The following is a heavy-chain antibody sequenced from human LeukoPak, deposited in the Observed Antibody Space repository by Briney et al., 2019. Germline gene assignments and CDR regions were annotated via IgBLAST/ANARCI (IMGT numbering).Heavy chain of an antibody. V-gene: IGHV4-31*03. CDR1: GGSISSGGYY. CDR2: IYYSGST. Sequence: SETLSLTCTVSGGSISSGGYYWSWIRQHPGKGLEWIGYIYYSGSTYYNPSLKSRVTISVDTSKNQFSLKLSSVTAADTAVYYCARAVGANQSGREYFQHWGQGTLVTVSS. D-gene: IGHD1-26*01. J-gene: IGHJ1*01. CDR3: ARAVGANQSGREYFQH.